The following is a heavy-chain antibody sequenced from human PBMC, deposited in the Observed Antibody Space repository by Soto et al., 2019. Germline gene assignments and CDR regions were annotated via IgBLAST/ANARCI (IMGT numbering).Heavy chain of an antibody. V-gene: IGHV5-51*01. CDR2: INPADSDI. J-gene: IGHJ5*01. CDR3: TRPQSSGWYDF. Sequence: GESLKISCKGSGYSFITHWIAWVRQMPGEGLEWMGIINPADSDIRYSPSFQGQVTISVDKPINTAYLQWSSLKASDTATYYCTRPQSSGWYDFWGQGTLVTVLL. D-gene: IGHD3-22*01. CDR1: GYSFITHW.